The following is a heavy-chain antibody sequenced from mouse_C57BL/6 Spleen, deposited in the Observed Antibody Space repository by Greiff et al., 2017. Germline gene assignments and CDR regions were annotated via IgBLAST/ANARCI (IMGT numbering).Heavy chain of an antibody. J-gene: IGHJ2*01. Sequence: VQLQQPGAELVMPGASVKLSCKASGYTFTSYWMHWVKQRPGQGLEWIGEIDPSDSYTNYNQKFKGKSTLTVDKSSSTAYMQLSSLTSEDSAVYYCARLGTGTHFDYWGQGTTLTVSS. CDR1: GYTFTSYW. CDR3: ARLGTGTHFDY. D-gene: IGHD4-1*01. CDR2: IDPSDSYT. V-gene: IGHV1-69*01.